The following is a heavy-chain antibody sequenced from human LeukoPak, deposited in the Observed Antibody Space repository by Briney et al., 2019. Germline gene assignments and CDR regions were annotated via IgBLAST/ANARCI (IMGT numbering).Heavy chain of an antibody. J-gene: IGHJ6*04. CDR1: GGSISSYY. CDR3: ARALEGDYYYYYGMDV. Sequence: PSETLSLTCTVSGGSISSYYWSWIRQPPGKGLEWIGYIYYSGSTNYNPSLKSRVTISVDTSKNQFSLKLSSLTAADTAGYYCARALEGDYYYYYGMDVWGKGTTVTVSS. V-gene: IGHV4-59*01. CDR2: IYYSGST.